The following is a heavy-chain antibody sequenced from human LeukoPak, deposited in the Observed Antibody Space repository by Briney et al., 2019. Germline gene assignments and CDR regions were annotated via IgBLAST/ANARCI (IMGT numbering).Heavy chain of an antibody. CDR2: INHSGST. CDR3: ARGMENSSGWYAHFDY. CDR1: GFTFSDYY. J-gene: IGHJ4*02. V-gene: IGHV4-34*01. Sequence: PGGSLRLSCAASGFTFSDYYMSWIRQAPGKGLEWIGEINHSGSTNYNPSLKSRVTISVDTSKNQFSLKLSSVTAADTAVYYCARGMENSSGWYAHFDYWGQGTLVTVSS. D-gene: IGHD6-19*01.